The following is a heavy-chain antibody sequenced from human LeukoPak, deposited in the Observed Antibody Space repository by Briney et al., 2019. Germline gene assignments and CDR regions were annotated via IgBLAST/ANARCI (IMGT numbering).Heavy chain of an antibody. Sequence: SETLSLTCAVYGGSFSGYYWSWIRQPPGKGLEWIGEINHSGSTNYNPSLKSRVSISVDTSKNQFSLKLSSVTAADTAVYYCARGGGWFDPWGQGTLVTVSS. J-gene: IGHJ5*02. CDR2: INHSGST. CDR3: ARGGGWFDP. CDR1: GGSFSGYY. V-gene: IGHV4-34*01. D-gene: IGHD3-10*01.